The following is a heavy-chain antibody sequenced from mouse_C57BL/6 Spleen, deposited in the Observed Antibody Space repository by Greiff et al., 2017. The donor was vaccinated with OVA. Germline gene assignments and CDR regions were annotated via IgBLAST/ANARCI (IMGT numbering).Heavy chain of an antibody. CDR2: ISYDGSN. D-gene: IGHD1-1*01. J-gene: IGHJ4*01. CDR3: AMITTVVDYYAMDY. V-gene: IGHV3-6*01. Sequence: DVKLQESGPGLVKPSQSLSLTCSVTGYSITSGYYWNWIRQFPGNKLEWMGYISYDGSNNYNPSLKNRISITRDTSKNQFFLKLNSVTTEDTATYYCAMITTVVDYYAMDYWGQGTSVTVSS. CDR1: GYSITSGYY.